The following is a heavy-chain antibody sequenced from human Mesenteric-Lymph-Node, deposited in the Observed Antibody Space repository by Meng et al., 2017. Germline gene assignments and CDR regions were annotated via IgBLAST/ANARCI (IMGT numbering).Heavy chain of an antibody. CDR3: ARLYDYVWGSYRAFEI. J-gene: IGHJ3*02. CDR2: IYYSGST. CDR1: GGSISSYY. D-gene: IGHD3-16*02. V-gene: IGHV4-59*01. Sequence: SETLSLTCTVSGGSISSYYWSWIRQPPGKGLEWIGYIYYSGSTNYNPSLKSRDTISVDTAKNQFSLKLSSVTAADTAVYYCARLYDYVWGSYRAFEIWGQGTMVTVSS.